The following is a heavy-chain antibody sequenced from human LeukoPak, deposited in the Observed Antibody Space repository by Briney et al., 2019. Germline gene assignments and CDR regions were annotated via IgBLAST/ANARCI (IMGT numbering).Heavy chain of an antibody. J-gene: IGHJ4*02. Sequence: PSETLSLTCAVSGGSISSSNWWSWVRQAPGKGLEWVSAISGSGGSTYYADSVKGRFTISRDNSKNTLYLQMNSLRAEDTAVYYCAKSPDSSGWSADYWGQGTLVTVSS. CDR1: GGSISSSN. V-gene: IGHV3-23*01. CDR3: AKSPDSSGWSADY. D-gene: IGHD6-19*01. CDR2: ISGSGGST.